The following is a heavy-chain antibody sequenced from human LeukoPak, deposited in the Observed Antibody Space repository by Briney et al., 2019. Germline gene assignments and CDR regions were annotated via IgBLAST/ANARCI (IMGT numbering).Heavy chain of an antibody. V-gene: IGHV4-30-4*01. Sequence: SQTLSLTCTVSGGSISSGDHYWRWIRQPPGKGLEWIGYIYYSGSTYYNPSLKSRVTISVDTSKNQFSLKLSSVTAADTAVYYCARDRLGYCSGGSCQMAWGQGTLVTVSS. CDR2: IYYSGST. D-gene: IGHD2-15*01. J-gene: IGHJ5*02. CDR3: ARDRLGYCSGGSCQMA. CDR1: GGSISSGDHY.